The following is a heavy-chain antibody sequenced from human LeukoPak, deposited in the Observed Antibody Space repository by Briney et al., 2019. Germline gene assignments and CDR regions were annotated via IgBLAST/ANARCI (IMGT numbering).Heavy chain of an antibody. J-gene: IGHJ5*02. CDR2: IYHSGST. D-gene: IGHD2-2*01. CDR1: GGSISSGGYY. Sequence: PSQTLSLTCTVSGGSISSGGYYWSWIRQPPGKGLEWIGYIYHSGSTYYNPSLKSRVTISVDRSKNQFSLKLSSVTAADTAVYYCARDGGLYCSSTSCPNWFDPWGQGTLVTVSS. CDR3: ARDGGLYCSSTSCPNWFDP. V-gene: IGHV4-30-2*01.